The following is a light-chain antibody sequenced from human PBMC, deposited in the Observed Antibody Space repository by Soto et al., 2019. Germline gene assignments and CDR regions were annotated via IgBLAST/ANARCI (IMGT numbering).Light chain of an antibody. CDR3: SSSTSSTTEI. CDR2: DVS. Sequence: QSALTQPASVSGSPGQSITISCTGTSSDLGSYNYVSWYQHHPGKAPKLMIYDVSSRPSGVSYRFSGSKSGNTASLTISGLQDEDEADYYCSSSTSSTTEIFGTGTKLTVL. V-gene: IGLV2-14*03. J-gene: IGLJ1*01. CDR1: SSDLGSYNY.